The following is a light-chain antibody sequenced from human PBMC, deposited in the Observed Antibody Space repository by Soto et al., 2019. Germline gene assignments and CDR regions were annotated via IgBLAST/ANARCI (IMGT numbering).Light chain of an antibody. CDR2: EVS. CDR3: SSYTTSSTLVV. Sequence: QSVLTQPASVSGSPGQSITISCTATSSDVGGYKYVSWYQQHPGKAPKLMIYEVSNRPSGVSNRFSGSKSGNTASLTISGLQAEDEADYYCSSYTTSSTLVVFGGGTKVTVL. J-gene: IGLJ2*01. CDR1: SSDVGGYKY. V-gene: IGLV2-14*01.